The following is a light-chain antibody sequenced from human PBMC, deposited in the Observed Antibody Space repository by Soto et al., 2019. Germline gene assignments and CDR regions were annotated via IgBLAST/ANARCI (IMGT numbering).Light chain of an antibody. CDR3: VTWDDSLSGAV. CDR2: RNY. V-gene: IGLV1-47*01. Sequence: HSVLTQSPSTSGTPGQRVTISCSGSDSNIGNNYVYWYQQVPGTAPKLLIYRNYQRPSGVPDRFSGFKSGTSASLAISGLRSEDEADYYCVTWDDSLSGAVFGGGTQLTVL. CDR1: DSNIGNNY. J-gene: IGLJ7*01.